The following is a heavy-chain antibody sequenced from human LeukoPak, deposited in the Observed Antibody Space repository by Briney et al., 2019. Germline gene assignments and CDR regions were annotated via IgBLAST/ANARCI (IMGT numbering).Heavy chain of an antibody. CDR3: ARDLNDYGDYSKEDFDL. J-gene: IGHJ2*01. Sequence: SETLSLTCIVSGGSINSGSYYWSWIRQPAGKGLEWIGRIHTSGSTNYNPSLKSRVTISVDTSKNQFSLNLSSVTAADTAVYYCARDLNDYGDYSKEDFDLWGRGTLVTVSS. CDR2: IHTSGST. CDR1: GGSINSGSYY. V-gene: IGHV4-61*02. D-gene: IGHD4-17*01.